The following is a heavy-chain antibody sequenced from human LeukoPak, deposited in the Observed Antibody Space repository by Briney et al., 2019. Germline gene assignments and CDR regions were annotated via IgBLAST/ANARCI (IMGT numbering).Heavy chain of an antibody. Sequence: SETLSLTCTVSGGSISSYYWSWIRQPPGKGLEWIGYIYYSGSTNYNPSLKSRVTISVDTSKNQFSLKLSSVTAADTAVYYCARVDSSGYPRGYWGQGTLVTVSS. J-gene: IGHJ4*02. CDR2: IYYSGST. V-gene: IGHV4-59*12. CDR1: GGSISSYY. CDR3: ARVDSSGYPRGY. D-gene: IGHD3-22*01.